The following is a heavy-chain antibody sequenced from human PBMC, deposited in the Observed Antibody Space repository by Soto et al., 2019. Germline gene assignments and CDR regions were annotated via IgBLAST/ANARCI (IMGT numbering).Heavy chain of an antibody. J-gene: IGHJ6*02. V-gene: IGHV4-59*08. CDR2: IYYTGGT. CDR3: ASSSLFGMDV. CDR1: GVTIRGYY. D-gene: IGHD2-21*01. Sequence: PSETLSLTCNVSGVTIRGYYWNWIRQPPGKTLEWIGSIYYTGGTNYNPSLKSRVTISVDTSKNHFSLKVGSVTAADTALYYCASSSLFGMDVWGQGTTVTVSS.